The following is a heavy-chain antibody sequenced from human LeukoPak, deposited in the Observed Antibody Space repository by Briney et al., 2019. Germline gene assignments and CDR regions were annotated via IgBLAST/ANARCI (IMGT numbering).Heavy chain of an antibody. CDR1: GFTFSSYG. Sequence: GGSLRLSCAASGFTFSSYGMHWVRQAPGKGLEWVAFIRYDGSNKYYADSVKGRFTISRDNSKNTLYLQMNSLRAEDTAVYYCAKDRLDFWSGYGAFDIWGQGTMVTVSS. CDR3: AKDRLDFWSGYGAFDI. V-gene: IGHV3-30*02. CDR2: IRYDGSNK. D-gene: IGHD3-3*01. J-gene: IGHJ3*02.